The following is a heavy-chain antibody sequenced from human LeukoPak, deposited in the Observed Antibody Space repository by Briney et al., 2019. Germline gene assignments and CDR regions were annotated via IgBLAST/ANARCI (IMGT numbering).Heavy chain of an antibody. J-gene: IGHJ3*02. CDR2: IYYSGST. CDR1: GGPISSGGYY. CDR3: ARVDTVEKDAFDI. D-gene: IGHD5-18*01. V-gene: IGHV4-31*03. Sequence: PSETLSLTCTVSGGPISSGGYYWSWIRQHPGKGLEWIGYIYYSGSTYYNPSLKSRVTISVDTSKNQFSLKLSSVTAADTAVYYCARVDTVEKDAFDIWGQGTMVTVSS.